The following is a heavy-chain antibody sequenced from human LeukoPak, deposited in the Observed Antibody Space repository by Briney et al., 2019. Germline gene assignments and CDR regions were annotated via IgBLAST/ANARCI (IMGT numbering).Heavy chain of an antibody. CDR1: GGTFSSYA. CDR3: ARAPITMVRGAALYYFDY. J-gene: IGHJ4*02. D-gene: IGHD3-10*01. Sequence: SVKVSCKASGGTFSSYAISWVRQAPGQGLECMGGIIPIFGTANYAQKLQGRVTITTDESTSTAYMELSSLRSEDTAVYYCARAPITMVRGAALYYFDYWGQGTLVTVSS. CDR2: IIPIFGTA. V-gene: IGHV1-69*05.